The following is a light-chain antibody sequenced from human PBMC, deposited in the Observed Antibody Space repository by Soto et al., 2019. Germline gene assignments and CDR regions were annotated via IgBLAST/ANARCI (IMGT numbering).Light chain of an antibody. J-gene: IGKJ1*01. CDR3: HQYGKSPRT. Sequence: EIVLTQSPGMLSLSPGERATLSCRASQSVSSYLAWYQQKPGQAPRLLIYGAFNRATGISDRFSGSGSGTDFTLSISKLEPGDFGVYFCHQYGKSPRTFGQGTKVDIK. CDR2: GAF. V-gene: IGKV3-20*01. CDR1: QSVSSY.